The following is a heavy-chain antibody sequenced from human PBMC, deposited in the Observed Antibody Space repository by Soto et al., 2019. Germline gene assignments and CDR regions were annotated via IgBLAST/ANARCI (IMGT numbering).Heavy chain of an antibody. Sequence: ASVKVSCKASGYTFTSYAMHWVRQAPGQRLEWMGWINAGNGNTKYSQKFQGRVTITRDTSASTAYMELSSLRSEDTAVYYCARDPGPRVRGIYYYYYGMDVWGQGSTVTVSS. V-gene: IGHV1-3*01. CDR3: ARDPGPRVRGIYYYYYGMDV. CDR2: INAGNGNT. J-gene: IGHJ6*02. D-gene: IGHD3-10*01. CDR1: GYTFTSYA.